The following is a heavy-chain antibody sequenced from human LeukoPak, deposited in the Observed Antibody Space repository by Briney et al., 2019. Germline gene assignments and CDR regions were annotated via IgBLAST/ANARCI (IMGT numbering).Heavy chain of an antibody. J-gene: IGHJ4*02. CDR3: AKGKRLTLTADFDY. Sequence: PGGSLRLSCAASGITFSSYGMSWVRQAPGKGLEWVSGISGSGRYTYFAESVKGRFTISRDNSKNTLYLQMNSLRAEDTALYFCAKGKRLTLTADFDYWGQGTLVTVSS. CDR1: GITFSSYG. V-gene: IGHV3-23*01. D-gene: IGHD2-2*01. CDR2: ISGSGRYT.